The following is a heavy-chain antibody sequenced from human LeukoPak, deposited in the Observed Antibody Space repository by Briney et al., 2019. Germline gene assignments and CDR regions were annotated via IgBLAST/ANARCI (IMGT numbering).Heavy chain of an antibody. CDR3: ARGKRITMVRGVPRLYNWFDP. CDR2: INHSGST. CDR1: GGSISSGGYS. Sequence: SQTLSLTRTVSGGSISSGGYSWSWIRQPPGKGLEWIGEINHSGSTNYNPSLKSRVTISVDTSKNQFSLKLSSVTAADTAVYYCARGKRITMVRGVPRLYNWFDPWGQGTLVTVSS. D-gene: IGHD3-10*01. V-gene: IGHV4-30-2*01. J-gene: IGHJ5*02.